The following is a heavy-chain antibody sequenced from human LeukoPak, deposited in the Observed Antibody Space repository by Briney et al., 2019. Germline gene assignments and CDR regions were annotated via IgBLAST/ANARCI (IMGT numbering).Heavy chain of an antibody. CDR1: GFTFSSYA. CDR2: ISGSGGST. D-gene: IGHD3-16*01. V-gene: IGHV3-23*01. Sequence: PGGSLRLSCAASGFTFSSYAMSWVRQAPGKGLEWVSAISGSGGSTYYADSVKGRFTISRDNSKSTLYLQMNSLRAEDTAVYYCARDPHYDYVWGRVSWGQGTLVTVSS. CDR3: ARDPHYDYVWGRVS. J-gene: IGHJ5*02.